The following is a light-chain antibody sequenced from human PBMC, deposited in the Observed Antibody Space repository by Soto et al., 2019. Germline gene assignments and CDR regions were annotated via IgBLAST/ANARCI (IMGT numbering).Light chain of an antibody. J-gene: IGKJ5*01. CDR3: QQYNNWPPT. CDR1: QSVSSSY. V-gene: IGKV3-15*01. Sequence: EIVLTRSPGTLSLSPGERGTLSCSASQSVSSSYLAWYQQKPGQAPRLLIYGASTRATGIPARFSGSGSGTEFTLTISSLQSEDFAVYYCQQYNNWPPTFGGGTRLEIK. CDR2: GAS.